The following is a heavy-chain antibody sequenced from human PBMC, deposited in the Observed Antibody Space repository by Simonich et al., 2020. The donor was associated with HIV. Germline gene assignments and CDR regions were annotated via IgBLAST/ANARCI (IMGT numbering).Heavy chain of an antibody. CDR3: ARGIPRNYYYFYYMDV. V-gene: IGHV4-34*01. Sequence: QVRLQQWGAGLLKPSETLSLTCAVYGGSFSGYYWSWIRQSPGKGLEWIGEINHFESTNYNPSLTGRVTISGDTSKNQFSLKLSSVTAADTAVYSCARGIPRNYYYFYYMDVWGKGTTVIVSS. CDR2: INHFEST. J-gene: IGHJ6*03. D-gene: IGHD1-1*01. CDR1: GGSFSGYY.